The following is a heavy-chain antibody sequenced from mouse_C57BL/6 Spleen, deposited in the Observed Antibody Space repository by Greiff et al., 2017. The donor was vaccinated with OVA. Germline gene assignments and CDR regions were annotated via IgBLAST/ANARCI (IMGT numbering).Heavy chain of an antibody. J-gene: IGHJ1*03. Sequence: QVQLKQPGAELVRPGTSVKLSCKASGYTFTSYWMHWVKQRPGQGLEWIGVIDPSDSYTNYNQKLKGKATLTVDKSSSTSYMQLSSLTSEDSAVYYCARKDYGRYFDVWGTGTTVTVSS. CDR3: ARKDYGRYFDV. CDR1: GYTFTSYW. CDR2: IDPSDSYT. D-gene: IGHD1-1*01. V-gene: IGHV1-59*01.